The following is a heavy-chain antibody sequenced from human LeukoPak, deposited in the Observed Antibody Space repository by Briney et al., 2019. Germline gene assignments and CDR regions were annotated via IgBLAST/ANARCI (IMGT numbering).Heavy chain of an antibody. J-gene: IGHJ4*02. CDR1: GGXISSYY. D-gene: IGHD6-19*01. CDR3: ARYGTGWYEGYLAY. V-gene: IGHV4-59*01. Sequence: SETLSLTCTVSGGXISSYYCSWIRLPPGKGLEWLGYISDSGSTNYNPSLKSRVTISVDTSKNQFSLRLSSVTAADTAVYYCARYGTGWYEGYLAYWGQGTLVTVSS. CDR2: ISDSGST.